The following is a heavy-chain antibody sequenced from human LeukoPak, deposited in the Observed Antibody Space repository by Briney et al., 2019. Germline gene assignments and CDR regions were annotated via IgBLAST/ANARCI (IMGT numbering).Heavy chain of an antibody. J-gene: IGHJ4*02. V-gene: IGHV3-7*01. CDR2: INQDGSEK. CDR1: GFTFSTYW. CDR3: ARSYGAFSGPVAY. Sequence: GGSLRLSCAASGFTFSTYWMTWVRQAPGKGLEWVAHINQDGSEKHYVDSVKGRFTISRDNAKNSLYLQMNSLRAEDTAVYYCARSYGAFSGPVAYWGQGTLVTLSS. D-gene: IGHD4-17*01.